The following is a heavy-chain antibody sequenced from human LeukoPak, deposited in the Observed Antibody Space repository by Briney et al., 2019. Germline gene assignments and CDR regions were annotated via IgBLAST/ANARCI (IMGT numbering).Heavy chain of an antibody. V-gene: IGHV1-2*02. J-gene: IGHJ4*02. D-gene: IGHD4-11*01. CDR1: GYTFTGYY. CDR2: INPNSGGT. CDR3: ARSPTVIRPFDY. Sequence: ASVKVSCKASGYTFTGYYMHWVRQAPGLGLEWMGWINPNSGGTNYAQKFQGRVTMTRDTSISTAYMELSRLRSDDTAVYYCARSPTVIRPFDYWGQGTLVTVSS.